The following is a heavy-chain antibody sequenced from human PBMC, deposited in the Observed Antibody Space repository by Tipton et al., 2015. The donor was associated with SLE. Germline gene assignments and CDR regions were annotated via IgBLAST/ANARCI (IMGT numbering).Heavy chain of an antibody. CDR2: VYYSGST. J-gene: IGHJ3*02. D-gene: IGHD3-3*01. Sequence: TLSLTCTVSGDSVSIGGYYWSWIRQHPGKGLEWIGYVYYSGSTMYNSSLRSRVTMAVDTSKNQFSLRMSSVTAADTAVYYCARIRDYDFWGHRLPEAFDIWGQGTKVTVSS. CDR1: GDSVSIGGYY. CDR3: ARIRDYDFWGHRLPEAFDI. V-gene: IGHV4-61*08.